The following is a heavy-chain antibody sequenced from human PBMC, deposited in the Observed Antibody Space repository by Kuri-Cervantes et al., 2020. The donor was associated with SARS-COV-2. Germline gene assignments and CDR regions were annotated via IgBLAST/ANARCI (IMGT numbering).Heavy chain of an antibody. CDR3: ARHSAFGELLYWFDP. CDR2: IYYSGST. CDR1: GGSISSSSYY. V-gene: IGHV4-39*01. J-gene: IGHJ5*02. D-gene: IGHD3-10*01. Sequence: SETLSLTCTVSGGSISSSSYYWGWIRQPPGKGLEWIGSIYYSGSTYYNPFLKSRVTISVDTSKNQFSLKLSSVTAADTAVYYCARHSAFGELLYWFDPWGQGTLVTVSS.